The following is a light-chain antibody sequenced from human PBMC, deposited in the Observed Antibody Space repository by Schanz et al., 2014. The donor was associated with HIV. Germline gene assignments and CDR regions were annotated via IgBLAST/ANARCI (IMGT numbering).Light chain of an antibody. CDR1: NSDIGAYNY. CDR2: DVN. CDR3: SSHAGRNSFVV. Sequence: QSGLTQPASVSGSPGQSIAISCTGTNSDIGAYNYVSWYQQHPDKAPKLIIYDVNNRPSGVSNRFSGSKSGNTASLTISGLQAEDEADYYCSSHAGRNSFVVFGGGTKLTVL. V-gene: IGLV2-14*03. J-gene: IGLJ2*01.